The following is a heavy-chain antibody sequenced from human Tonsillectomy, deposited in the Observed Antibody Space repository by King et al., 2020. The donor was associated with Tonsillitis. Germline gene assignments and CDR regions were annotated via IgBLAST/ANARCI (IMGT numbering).Heavy chain of an antibody. V-gene: IGHV1-18*04. J-gene: IGHJ4*02. CDR1: GYTFTSFG. CDR2: VSGYNGNR. Sequence: QLVQSGAEVKKPGASVKVSCQASGYTFTSFGLYWVRQAPGQGLEWMGWVSGYNGNRVYTQKFQDRVTMTIDTSTRTAHMELRSLTYDDTAVYYCARGSRSHRYYDWLLLRDYFALWGQGTLVTVSS. D-gene: IGHD3-9*01. CDR3: ARGSRSHRYYDWLLLRDYFAL.